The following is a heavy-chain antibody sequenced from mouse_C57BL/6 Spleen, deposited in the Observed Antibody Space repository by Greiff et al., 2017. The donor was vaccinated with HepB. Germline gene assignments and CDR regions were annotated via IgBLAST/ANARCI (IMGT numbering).Heavy chain of an antibody. CDR3: ARDDTWLAY. CDR1: GFTFSSYA. V-gene: IGHV5-4*01. J-gene: IGHJ3*01. Sequence: EVKLMESGGGLVKPGGSLKLSCAASGFTFSSYAMSWVRQTPEKRLEWVATISDGGSYTYYPDNVKGRFTISRDNAKNNLYLQMSHLKSEDTAMYYCARDDTWLAYWGQGTLVTVSA. CDR2: ISDGGSYT.